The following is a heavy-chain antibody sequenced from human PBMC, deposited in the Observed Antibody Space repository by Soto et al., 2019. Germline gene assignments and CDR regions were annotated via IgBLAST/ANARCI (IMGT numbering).Heavy chain of an antibody. J-gene: IGHJ6*02. V-gene: IGHV4-61*01. Sequence: QVQLQESGPGLVKPSETLSLTCTVSGGSVSSGSYYWSWIRQPPGKGLEWIGYIYYSGSTNYNPSLQSRVTISVDTSKHPFSLKLSSVTAADTAVYYCARESGGSSSWKSDYYYYYGMDVWGQGTTVTVSS. CDR3: ARESGGSSSWKSDYYYYYGMDV. CDR1: GGSVSSGSYY. CDR2: IYYSGST. D-gene: IGHD6-13*01.